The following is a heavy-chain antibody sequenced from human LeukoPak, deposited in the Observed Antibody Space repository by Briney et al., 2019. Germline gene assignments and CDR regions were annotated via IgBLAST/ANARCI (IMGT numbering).Heavy chain of an antibody. V-gene: IGHV1-69*04. CDR3: ASPLCSTSTCYNGYYYYDMDV. D-gene: IGHD2-2*02. CDR2: IIPILNIA. J-gene: IGHJ6*02. CDR1: GGTFGNYA. Sequence: GSSVTVSCKASGGTFGNYAISWVRQAPGQGLEWMGRIIPILNIANYTQKFQGRVTITADKSTNTAYMELSSLRSEDTAVYYCASPLCSTSTCYNGYYYYDMDVWGQGTTVTVSS.